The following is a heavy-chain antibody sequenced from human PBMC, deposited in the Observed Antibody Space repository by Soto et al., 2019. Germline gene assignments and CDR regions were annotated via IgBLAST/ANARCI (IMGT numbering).Heavy chain of an antibody. CDR1: GGSISSYY. CDR3: AREGAARGYYYYGMDV. Sequence: PSETLSLTCTVSGGSISSYYWNWIRQPPGKGLEWIGYIYYSGSTNYNPSLKSRVTISVDTSKNQFSLKLSSVTAADTAVYYCAREGAARGYYYYGMDVWGQGTPVTVSS. J-gene: IGHJ6*02. V-gene: IGHV4-59*01. CDR2: IYYSGST. D-gene: IGHD3-16*01.